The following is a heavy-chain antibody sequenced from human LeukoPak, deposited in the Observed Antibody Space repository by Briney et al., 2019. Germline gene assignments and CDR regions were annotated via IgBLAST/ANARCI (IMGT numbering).Heavy chain of an antibody. CDR3: ARHDYDSSGHRRDYYFDY. CDR2: VIHSGTT. D-gene: IGHD3-22*01. Sequence: SETLSLTCTVSGGSITGSTYCGGSIRQPPGKGLEWIVSVIHSGTTYYNPSLRSRVIVSMDTSKKQFSLRLSSVTAADTAVYYCARHDYDSSGHRRDYYFDYWSQGTLVTVSS. V-gene: IGHV4-39*01. CDR1: GGSITGSTYC. J-gene: IGHJ4*02.